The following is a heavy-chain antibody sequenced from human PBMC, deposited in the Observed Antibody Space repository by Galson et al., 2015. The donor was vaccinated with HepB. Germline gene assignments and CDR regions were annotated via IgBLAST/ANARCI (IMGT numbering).Heavy chain of an antibody. D-gene: IGHD1-26*01. Sequence: SLRLSCAASEFAFGAYTMHWVRQAPGKGVEWVAAITNNGGTKFYADSVRGRVTISRDNSESTVSLQMNNLRVEDTALYYCVRDQIGTFAFDIWGQGTMVT. V-gene: IGHV3-30-3*01. J-gene: IGHJ3*02. CDR2: ITNNGGTK. CDR1: EFAFGAYT. CDR3: VRDQIGTFAFDI.